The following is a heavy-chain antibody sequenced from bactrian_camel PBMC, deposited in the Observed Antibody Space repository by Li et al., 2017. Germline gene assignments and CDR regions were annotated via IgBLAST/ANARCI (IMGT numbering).Heavy chain of an antibody. D-gene: IGHD2*01. Sequence: VQLVESGGGLVQPGGSLRLSCAGSGFTFSSYAMSWVRQAPGKGLEWVSTIYNDGSITKYADSVKGRFTISRDNAKNTVYLQMSSLKPEDTAVYYCVRSPEVSGAWFFGNWGQGTQVTVS. CDR2: IYNDGSIT. J-gene: IGHJ6*01. CDR1: GFTFSSYA. CDR3: VRSPEVSGAWFFGN. V-gene: IGHV3S40*01.